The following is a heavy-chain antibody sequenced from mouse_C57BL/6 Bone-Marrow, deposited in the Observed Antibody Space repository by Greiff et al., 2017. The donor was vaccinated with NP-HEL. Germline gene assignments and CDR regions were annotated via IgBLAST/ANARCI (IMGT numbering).Heavy chain of an antibody. D-gene: IGHD1-1*01. CDR1: EYEFPSHD. CDR2: INSDGGST. V-gene: IGHV5-2*01. Sequence: DVQLVESGGGLVQPGESLKLSCESNEYEFPSHDMSWVRKTPEKRLELVAAINSDGGSTYYPDTMERRFIISRDNTKKTLYLQMSSLRSEDTALYYCARVITTVVATEDWYFDVWGTGTTVTVSS. J-gene: IGHJ1*03. CDR3: ARVITTVVATEDWYFDV.